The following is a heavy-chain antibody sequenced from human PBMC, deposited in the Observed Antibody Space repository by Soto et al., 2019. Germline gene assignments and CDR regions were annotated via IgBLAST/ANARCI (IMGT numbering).Heavy chain of an antibody. D-gene: IGHD2-2*02. CDR3: ARAANCSSSTGCYSQWFAP. Sequence: GASVKVSCKASGYAFTKYNMHWVRQAPGQRPEWMGWINTDNGSTRYSQKFQGRVTIVRDISATTAYMELGSLRSDDTAVYYCARAANCSSSTGCYSQWFAPWGQGTLVTVSS. CDR2: INTDNGST. V-gene: IGHV1-3*04. J-gene: IGHJ5*02. CDR1: GYAFTKYN.